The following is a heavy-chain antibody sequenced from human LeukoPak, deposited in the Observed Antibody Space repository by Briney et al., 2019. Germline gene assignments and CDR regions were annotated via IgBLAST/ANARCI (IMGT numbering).Heavy chain of an antibody. Sequence: ASVTVSCKSSGYTFTGYYMHWVRQAPGQGLEWMGWINPNSGGTNYAQKFQGRVTMTRDTSISTAYMELSRLRSDDTAVYYCAREAPPGTMVRGGIDYWGQGTLDTVSS. D-gene: IGHD3-10*01. CDR1: GYTFTGYY. V-gene: IGHV1-2*02. CDR3: AREAPPGTMVRGGIDY. CDR2: INPNSGGT. J-gene: IGHJ4*02.